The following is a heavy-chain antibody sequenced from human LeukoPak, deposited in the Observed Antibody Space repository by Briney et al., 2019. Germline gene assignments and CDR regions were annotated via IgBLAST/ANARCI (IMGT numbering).Heavy chain of an antibody. CDR3: AASIPFSNNYYYYYYMDV. V-gene: IGHV3-48*03. Sequence: PGGSLRLSCAASGFTFSSYEMNWVRQAPGKGLEWVSYISSSGSTIYYADSVKGRFTISRDNAKNSLCLQMNSLRAEDTAVYYCAASIPFSNNYYYYYYMDVWGKGTTVTVSS. CDR1: GFTFSSYE. D-gene: IGHD2/OR15-2a*01. CDR2: ISSSGSTI. J-gene: IGHJ6*03.